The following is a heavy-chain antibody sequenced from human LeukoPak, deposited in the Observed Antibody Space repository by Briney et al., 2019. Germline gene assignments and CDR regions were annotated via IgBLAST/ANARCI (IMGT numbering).Heavy chain of an antibody. CDR1: GGSMSSTKW. J-gene: IGHJ4*02. CDR2: IYHSGST. V-gene: IGHV4-4*02. D-gene: IGHD1-14*01. Sequence: PSETLSLTCAVSGGSMSSTKWWSWVRQPPGKGLEWIGEIYHSGSTNYNPSLKSRITISVDNSKNQVSLNLTSVTAADTAVYYCATSTVMNHYCFDYWAQGTLVTVSS. CDR3: ATSTVMNHYCFDY.